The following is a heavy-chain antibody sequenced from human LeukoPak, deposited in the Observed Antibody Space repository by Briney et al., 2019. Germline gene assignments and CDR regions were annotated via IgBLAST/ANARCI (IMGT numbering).Heavy chain of an antibody. CDR3: ARDSGWGLYYFDY. V-gene: IGHV3-11*01. CDR2: ISSSGSTI. D-gene: IGHD2-21*01. Sequence: GGSLRLPCAASGFTFSDYYMSWIRQAPGKGLEWVSYISSSGSTIYYADSVKGRFTISRDNSKNTLYLQMNSLRSDDTAVYYCARDSGWGLYYFDYWGQGTLVTVSS. CDR1: GFTFSDYY. J-gene: IGHJ4*02.